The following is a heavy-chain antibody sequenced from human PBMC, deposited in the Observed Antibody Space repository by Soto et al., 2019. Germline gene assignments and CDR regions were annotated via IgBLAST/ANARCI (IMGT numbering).Heavy chain of an antibody. CDR3: ARGMELALG. Sequence: GSLRISWAAAGFTLSSYAMHWVRQAPGKGLEWVAVISYDGSNKYYADSVKGRFTISRDNSKNTLYLQMNSLRAEDTAVYYCARGMELALGWGQGTLVTVSS. V-gene: IGHV3-30-3*01. CDR2: ISYDGSNK. J-gene: IGHJ4*02. D-gene: IGHD1-26*01. CDR1: GFTLSSYA.